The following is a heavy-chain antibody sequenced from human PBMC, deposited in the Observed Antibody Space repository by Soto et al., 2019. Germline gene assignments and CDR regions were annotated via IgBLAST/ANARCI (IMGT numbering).Heavy chain of an antibody. J-gene: IGHJ6*02. V-gene: IGHV1-2*02. Sequence: GASVKVSCKASGYTFTGYYMHWVRQAPGQGLEWMGWINPNSGGTKYSQKFQGRVTITRDTSASTAYMELSSLRSEDTAVYYCARESVRFLEWLPTTDYYYYGMAVWGQGTTVTVSS. CDR2: INPNSGGT. CDR3: ARESVRFLEWLPTTDYYYYGMAV. CDR1: GYTFTGYY. D-gene: IGHD3-3*01.